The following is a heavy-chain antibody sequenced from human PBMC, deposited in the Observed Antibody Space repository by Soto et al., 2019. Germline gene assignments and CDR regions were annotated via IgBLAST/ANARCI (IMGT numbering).Heavy chain of an antibody. CDR2: IYYSGST. CDR1: GGSISSGVYY. D-gene: IGHD4-17*01. CDR3: ARLPDYGDYGGRRIDD. Sequence: PSETLSLTCTVSGGSISSGVYYWSWIRQHPGKGLEWIGYIYYSGSTYYNPSLKSRVTISVDTSKNQFSLKLSSVTAADTAVYYCARLPDYGDYGGRRIDDWGQGTLVTVSS. J-gene: IGHJ4*02. V-gene: IGHV4-31*03.